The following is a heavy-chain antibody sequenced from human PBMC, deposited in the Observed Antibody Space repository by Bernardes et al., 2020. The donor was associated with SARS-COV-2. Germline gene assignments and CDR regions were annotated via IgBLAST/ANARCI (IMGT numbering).Heavy chain of an antibody. CDR2: INPNSGGT. V-gene: IGHV1-2*02. J-gene: IGHJ6*02. Sequence: ASLKVSCKASGYTFTGYYMHWVRQAPGQGLEWMGWINPNSGGTNYAQKFQGRVTMTRDTSISTAYMELSRLRSDDTAVYYCARGARQQLDYYYYGMDVWDQGTTVTVSS. CDR3: ARGARQQLDYYYYGMDV. D-gene: IGHD6-13*01. CDR1: GYTFTGYY.